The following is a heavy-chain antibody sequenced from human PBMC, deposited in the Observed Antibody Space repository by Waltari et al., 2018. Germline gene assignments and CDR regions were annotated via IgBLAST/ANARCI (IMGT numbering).Heavy chain of an antibody. D-gene: IGHD3-10*01. CDR3: AKDLGVRELAPGFDY. V-gene: IGHV3-23*03. CDR2: IYSGGST. CDR1: GFTFSSYA. J-gene: IGHJ4*02. Sequence: EVQLLESGGGLVQPGGSLRLSCAASGFTFSSYAMSWVRQAPGKGLEWVSVIYSGGSTYYADSVKGRFTISRDNSKNTLYLQMNSLRAEDTAVYYCAKDLGVRELAPGFDYWGQGTLVTVSS.